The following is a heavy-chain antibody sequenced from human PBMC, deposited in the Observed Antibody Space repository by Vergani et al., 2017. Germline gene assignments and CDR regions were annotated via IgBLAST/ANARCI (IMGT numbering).Heavy chain of an antibody. J-gene: IGHJ2*01. CDR2: IYPGDSDT. D-gene: IGHD5-18*01. CDR3: ARRGTQREYFSL. CDR1: GYSFSDYW. V-gene: IGHV5-51*01. Sequence: EGQLVQSGAEVQKPGESLHISCKGSGYSFSDYWIALVRQMPVKRLEWLGVIYPGDSDTSYSPSFQGQVTISVDKSISPAYLQWSSLKALDTAIYYCARRGTQREYFSLWGRGTLVTVSS.